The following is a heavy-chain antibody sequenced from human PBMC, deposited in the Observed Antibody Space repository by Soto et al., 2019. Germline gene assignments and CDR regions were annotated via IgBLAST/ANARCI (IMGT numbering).Heavy chain of an antibody. D-gene: IGHD3-16*01. CDR3: ARMATFASLNWSDP. CDR2: MNPGSGDT. J-gene: IGHJ5*02. Sequence: QVQLVQSGAEVREPGASVKVSCKASGYSFTNNDVTWVRQATGQGHEWMGWMNPGSGDTGYAQKIQGRVTMTRDISIARAYMELSSLRSDDRAIYYCARMATFASLNWSDPWGQGTLVTVSS. V-gene: IGHV1-8*01. CDR1: GYSFTNND.